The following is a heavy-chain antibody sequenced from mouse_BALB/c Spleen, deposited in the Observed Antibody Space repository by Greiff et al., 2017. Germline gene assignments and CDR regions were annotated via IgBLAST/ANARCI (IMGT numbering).Heavy chain of an antibody. Sequence: VKLVESGPGLVQPSQSLSITCTVSGFSLTSYGVHWVRQSPGKGLEWLGVIWSGGSTDYNAAFISRLSISKDNSKSQVFFKMNSLQANDTAIYYCARREDGDGYYYAMDYWGQGTSVTVSS. CDR2: IWSGGST. V-gene: IGHV2-2*02. D-gene: IGHD2-3*01. CDR1: GFSLTSYG. CDR3: ARREDGDGYYYAMDY. J-gene: IGHJ4*01.